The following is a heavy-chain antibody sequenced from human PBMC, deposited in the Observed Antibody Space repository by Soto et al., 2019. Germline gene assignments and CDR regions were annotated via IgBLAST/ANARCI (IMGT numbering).Heavy chain of an antibody. Sequence: QVQLVQSGAEVKKPGSSVKVSCKASGGTFSSYAISWVRQAPGQGLEWMGGIIPIFGTANYAQKFQGRVTITADESTSTAYMELSSLRSEDTAVYYCATNSGGAYSSHIQWYFDYWGQGTLVTVSS. CDR1: GGTFSSYA. V-gene: IGHV1-69*01. D-gene: IGHD6-13*01. CDR2: IIPIFGTA. CDR3: ATNSGGAYSSHIQWYFDY. J-gene: IGHJ4*02.